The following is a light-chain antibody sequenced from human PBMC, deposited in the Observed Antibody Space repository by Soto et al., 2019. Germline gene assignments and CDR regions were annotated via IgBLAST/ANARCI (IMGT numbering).Light chain of an antibody. Sequence: QPVLTQPPSLSGAPGQNIIISCTGGGSNIGAGFDVHWYQQLPGTAPKLLIYGNTNRPSGVPDRFSGSKSGTSASLVITGLQDEDEADYYCQSYDTGLSGPVVFGGGTKVTVL. CDR2: GNT. CDR3: QSYDTGLSGPVV. CDR1: GSNIGAGFD. V-gene: IGLV1-40*01. J-gene: IGLJ2*01.